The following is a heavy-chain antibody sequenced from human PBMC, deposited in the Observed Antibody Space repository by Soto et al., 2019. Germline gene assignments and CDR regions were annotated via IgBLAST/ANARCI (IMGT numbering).Heavy chain of an antibody. D-gene: IGHD1-26*01. CDR2: IWYDGSNK. CDR1: GFTFSSYG. V-gene: IGHV3-33*01. Sequence: GGSLRLSCAASGFTFSSYGMHWVRQAPGKGLEWVAVIWYDGSNKYYADSVKGRFTISRDNSKNTLYLQMNSLRAEDTAVYYCARDASGSYRDAFDIWGQGTMVTVSS. CDR3: ARDASGSYRDAFDI. J-gene: IGHJ3*02.